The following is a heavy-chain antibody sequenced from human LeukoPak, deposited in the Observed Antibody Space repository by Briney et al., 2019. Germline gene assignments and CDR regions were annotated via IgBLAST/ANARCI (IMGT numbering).Heavy chain of an antibody. J-gene: IGHJ4*02. D-gene: IGHD3-10*01. CDR3: VRGWAPRGEKSSFAS. V-gene: IGHV4-4*07. CDR1: GASINSDY. CDR2: IFASVST. Sequence: SETLSLTCTVSGASINSDYWTWVRQVAGKGLEWIGRIFASVSTNYNPYLRSRITVSVDTSKNQFSLDLSSVTAADTGVYYCVRGWAPRGEKSSFASWGQGTLVTVSS.